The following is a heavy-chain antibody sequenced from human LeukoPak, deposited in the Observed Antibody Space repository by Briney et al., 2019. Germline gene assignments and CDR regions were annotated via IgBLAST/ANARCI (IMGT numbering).Heavy chain of an antibody. D-gene: IGHD4-17*01. CDR2: INSDGSST. CDR3: ARDLTWDYGDSNDAFDI. V-gene: IGHV3-74*01. CDR1: GFTFSSYW. Sequence: HPGGSLRLSCAASGFTFSSYWMHWVRQAPGKGLVWVSRINSDGSSTSYADSVKGRFTISRDNAKNTLYLQMNSLRAEDTAVYYCARDLTWDYGDSNDAFDIWGQGTMVTVPS. J-gene: IGHJ3*02.